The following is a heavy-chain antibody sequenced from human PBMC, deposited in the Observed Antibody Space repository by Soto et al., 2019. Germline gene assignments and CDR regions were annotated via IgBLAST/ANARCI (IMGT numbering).Heavy chain of an antibody. Sequence: GGSLRLCCAASGFTFSSYSMNWVRQAPGKGLEWVSYISSSSSTIYYADSVKGRLTISRDNAKNSLYLQMNSLRAEDTAVYYCASETYNWTYYHYYMAVWGKGTTVTVSS. CDR1: GFTFSSYS. CDR2: ISSSSSTI. J-gene: IGHJ6*03. CDR3: ASETYNWTYYHYYMAV. V-gene: IGHV3-48*01. D-gene: IGHD1-20*01.